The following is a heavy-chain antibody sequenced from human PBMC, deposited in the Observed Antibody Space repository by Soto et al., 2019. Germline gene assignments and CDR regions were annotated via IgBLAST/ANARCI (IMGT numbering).Heavy chain of an antibody. D-gene: IGHD6-19*01. CDR1: GFTFDDYA. V-gene: IGHV3-9*01. CDR3: AKDIRYSSGWDGLDY. J-gene: IGHJ4*02. CDR2: ISWNSGSI. Sequence: EVQLVESGGGLVQPGRSLRLSCAASGFTFDDYAMHWVRQAPGKGLEWVSGISWNSGSIGYADSVKGRFTISRDNAKNSLYLQMNSLRAEDTALYYCAKDIRYSSGWDGLDYWGQGTLVTVSS.